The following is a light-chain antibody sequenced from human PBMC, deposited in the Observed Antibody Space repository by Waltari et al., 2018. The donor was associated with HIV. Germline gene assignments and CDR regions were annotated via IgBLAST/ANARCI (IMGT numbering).Light chain of an antibody. V-gene: IGLV1-51*01. J-gene: IGLJ1*01. CDR3: GTWDTSLSAWI. CDR2: DNH. Sequence: QSVLTHPPSVSPPPGQKLTTYRSGTRSNIPTTYPSLYRHFPGKVPKALISDNHKRSSGMPDRFSGSKSGTSATLDISGLQTGDEAHYYCGTWDTSLSAWIFGTGTKVTVL. CDR1: RSNIPTTY.